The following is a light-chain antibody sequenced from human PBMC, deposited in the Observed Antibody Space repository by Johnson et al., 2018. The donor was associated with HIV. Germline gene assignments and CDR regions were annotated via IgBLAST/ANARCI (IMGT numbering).Light chain of an antibody. CDR2: DNT. CDR1: SSNIGNKY. CDR3: GTWDSSLSVYV. V-gene: IGLV1-51*01. J-gene: IGLJ1*01. Sequence: QSVLTQPPSVSAAPRQKVTISCSGSSSNIGNKYVFWYQQLPGTAPKLLIYDNTKRPSGIPDRFSGSKSGTSATLGITGLQTGDEADYYCGTWDSSLSVYVFGTGTKVTVL.